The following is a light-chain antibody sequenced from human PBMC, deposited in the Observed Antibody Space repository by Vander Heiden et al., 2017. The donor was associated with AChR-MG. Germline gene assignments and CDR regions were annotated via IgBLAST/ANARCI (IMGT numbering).Light chain of an antibody. CDR1: ESISTY. J-gene: IGKJ1*01. CDR2: AAS. CDR3: QQSYEAPRT. V-gene: IGKV1-39*01. Sequence: DIQMTQCHSSLSASIGDRVIISCRASESISTYLNWYQQKPGKAPKLLIYAASTLPSGVPSGFSGSGSGTEFTLTISSLQPEDFATYYCQQSYEAPRTFGQGTRVEVK.